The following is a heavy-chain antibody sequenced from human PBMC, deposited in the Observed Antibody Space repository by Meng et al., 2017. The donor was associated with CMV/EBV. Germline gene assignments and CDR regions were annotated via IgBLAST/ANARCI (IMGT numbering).Heavy chain of an antibody. CDR1: GGTFSSYA. V-gene: IGHV1-69*05. CDR3: ASLRNMVRGGGYFDY. D-gene: IGHD3-10*01. CDR2: IIPIFGTA. Sequence: SVKVSCKASGGTFSSYAISWVRQAPGQGLEWMGGIIPIFGTANYAQKFQGRVTITTDESTITAYMELSSLRSEDTAVYYWASLRNMVRGGGYFDYWGQGTLVTVSS. J-gene: IGHJ4*02.